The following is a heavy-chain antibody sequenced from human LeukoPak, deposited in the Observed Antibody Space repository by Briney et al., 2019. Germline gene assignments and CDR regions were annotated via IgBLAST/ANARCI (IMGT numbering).Heavy chain of an antibody. V-gene: IGHV3-64*01. CDR1: GFTLSSYA. Sequence: PGGSLRLSCAASGFTLSSYAMHWVRQAPGKGLEYVSAISSNGGSTYYANSVKGRFTISRDNSKNTLYLQMGSLRAEDMAVYYCARQAAAGGLYYFDYWGQGTLVTVSS. CDR2: ISSNGGST. D-gene: IGHD6-13*01. CDR3: ARQAAAGGLYYFDY. J-gene: IGHJ4*02.